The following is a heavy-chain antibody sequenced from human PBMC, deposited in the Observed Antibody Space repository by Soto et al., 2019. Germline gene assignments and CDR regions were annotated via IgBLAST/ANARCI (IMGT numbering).Heavy chain of an antibody. D-gene: IGHD1-1*01. Sequence: EVQLVETGGGLIQPGGSLRLSCEVSGFSVSDSSMSWVRQAPGKGLEWVSVFYRGGSTDYADSVKGRGTVSRDTFKNTLFLQMDSLTIEDTAVDFCARELGWNDLLNPHYYGMDVWGQGTTVTVS. CDR3: ARELGWNDLLNPHYYGMDV. CDR2: FYRGGST. CDR1: GFSVSDSS. J-gene: IGHJ6*02. V-gene: IGHV3-53*02.